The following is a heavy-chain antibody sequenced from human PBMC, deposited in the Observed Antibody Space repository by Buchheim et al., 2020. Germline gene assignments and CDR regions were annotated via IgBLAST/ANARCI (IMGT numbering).Heavy chain of an antibody. Sequence: QVQLQQWGAGLLKPSETLSLTCAVYGGSFSGYYWSWIRQPPGKGLEWIGEINHSGSTNYNPSLKSRVTISVDTSKNQFSLKLSSVTAADTAVYYCARAGTSGEGYDFWSGYYMAPSYYYYYGMDVWGQGTT. CDR2: INHSGST. CDR3: ARAGTSGEGYDFWSGYYMAPSYYYYYGMDV. D-gene: IGHD3-3*01. J-gene: IGHJ6*02. V-gene: IGHV4-34*01. CDR1: GGSFSGYY.